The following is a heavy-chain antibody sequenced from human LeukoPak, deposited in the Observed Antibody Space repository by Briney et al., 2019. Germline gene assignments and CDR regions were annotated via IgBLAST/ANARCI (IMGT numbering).Heavy chain of an antibody. CDR1: GGSISSGDYY. D-gene: IGHD3-22*01. V-gene: IGHV4-30-4*08. CDR2: IYYSGST. Sequence: PPETLSLTCTVSGGSISSGDYYWSWIRQPPGKGLEWIGYIYYSGSTYYNPSLKSRVTISVDTSKNQFSLKLTSVTAADPAVYYCASQYYYDSSGYYFWGQGTLVTVSS. CDR3: ASQYYYDSSGYYF. J-gene: IGHJ4*02.